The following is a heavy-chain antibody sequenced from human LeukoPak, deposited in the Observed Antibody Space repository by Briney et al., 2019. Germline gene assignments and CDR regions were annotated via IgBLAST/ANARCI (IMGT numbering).Heavy chain of an antibody. V-gene: IGHV3-43*02. CDR3: AQESGEFDY. CDR1: GLNFDDSA. J-gene: IGHJ4*02. CDR2: ISADGGST. Sequence: GGSLRLTCVASGLNFDDSANHWVRQASGKGLEWVSLISADGGSTFSADSVKGRFSISRDNSKNSLYLQMNSLRSEDTAMYYCAQESGEFDYWGQGTLVAVSS.